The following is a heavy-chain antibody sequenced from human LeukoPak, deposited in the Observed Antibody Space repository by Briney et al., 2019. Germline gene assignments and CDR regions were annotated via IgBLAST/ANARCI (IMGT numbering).Heavy chain of an antibody. D-gene: IGHD3-3*01. CDR3: AISYFGVVDAFDI. CDR2: IYYSGST. Sequence: SETLSLTCTVSGGSISSGGYYWSWIRQPPGKGLEWIGYIYYSGSTNYNPSLKSRVTISVDTSKNQFSLKLSSVTAADTAVYYCAISYFGVVDAFDIWGQGTMVTVSS. V-gene: IGHV4-61*08. J-gene: IGHJ3*02. CDR1: GGSISSGGYY.